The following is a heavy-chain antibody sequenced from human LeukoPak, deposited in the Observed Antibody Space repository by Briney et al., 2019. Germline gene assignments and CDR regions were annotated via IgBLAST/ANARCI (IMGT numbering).Heavy chain of an antibody. J-gene: IGHJ4*02. CDR1: GGSMSSYY. D-gene: IGHD6-13*01. Sequence: SETLSLTCTAFGGSMSSYYWSWIRQPPGKGLEWIGYIHYSGSTNYNPSLKSRVTISVDTSKNQFSLKLSPVTAADTAVYYCARHRIVAAVGAFDYWGQGTLVTVSS. V-gene: IGHV4-59*08. CDR3: ARHRIVAAVGAFDY. CDR2: IHYSGST.